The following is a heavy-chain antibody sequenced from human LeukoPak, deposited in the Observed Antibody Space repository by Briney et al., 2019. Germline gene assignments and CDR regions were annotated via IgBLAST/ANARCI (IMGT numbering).Heavy chain of an antibody. CDR2: IYYSGST. CDR1: GYSISSGYY. CDR3: ARGGGAFWSGYGWLFDY. Sequence: PSETLSLTCTVSGYSISSGYYWGWIRQPPGKGLEWIGYIYYSGSTNYNPSLKSRVTISVDTSKNQFSLKLSSVTAADTAVYYCARGGGAFWSGYGWLFDYWGQGTLVTVSS. V-gene: IGHV4-38-2*02. J-gene: IGHJ4*02. D-gene: IGHD3-3*01.